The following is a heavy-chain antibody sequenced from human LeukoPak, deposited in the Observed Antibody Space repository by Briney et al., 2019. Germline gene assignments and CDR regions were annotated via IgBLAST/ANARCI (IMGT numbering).Heavy chain of an antibody. Sequence: GESLKISRKGSGYSFTSYWIGWVRQMPGKGLEWMGIIYPGDSDTRYSPSFQGQVTISADKSISTAYLQWSSLKASDTAMYYCARHFHIEMSTVGLNYSFGMDVWGQGTTVTVSS. D-gene: IGHD5-24*01. V-gene: IGHV5-51*01. J-gene: IGHJ6*02. CDR2: IYPGDSDT. CDR1: GYSFTSYW. CDR3: ARHFHIEMSTVGLNYSFGMDV.